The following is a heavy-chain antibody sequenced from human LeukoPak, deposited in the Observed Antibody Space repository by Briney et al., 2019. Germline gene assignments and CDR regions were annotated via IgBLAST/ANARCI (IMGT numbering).Heavy chain of an antibody. Sequence: ASVKVSCKASGYIFTSYDIRWVRQAAGQGREWIGWLRPASGSSGYAQKFQGRVTMTRSTSTRTAYMELRSLTSEDTAVYYCARGPPESTTSDYWGQGTLVTVSS. CDR2: LRPASGSS. D-gene: IGHD2-2*01. J-gene: IGHJ4*02. CDR3: ARGPPESTTSDY. V-gene: IGHV1-8*01. CDR1: GYIFTSYD.